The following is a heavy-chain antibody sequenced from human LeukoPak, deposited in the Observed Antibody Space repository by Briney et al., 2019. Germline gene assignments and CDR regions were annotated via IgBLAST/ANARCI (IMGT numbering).Heavy chain of an antibody. CDR2: INPNSGGT. D-gene: IGHD3-22*01. CDR3: ARAKDYYDSSGYGY. V-gene: IGHV1-2*02. Sequence: GASVKVSCKASGYTITGYYLHWVRQAPGQGLEWMGWINPNSGGTNYAQKFQGRVTMTRDTSISTAYMELSRLRSDDTAVYYCARAKDYYDSSGYGYWGQGTLVTVSS. CDR1: GYTITGYY. J-gene: IGHJ4*02.